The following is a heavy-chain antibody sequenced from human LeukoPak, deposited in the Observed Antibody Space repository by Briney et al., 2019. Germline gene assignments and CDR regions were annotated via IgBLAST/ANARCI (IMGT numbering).Heavy chain of an antibody. V-gene: IGHV5-51*01. CDR1: GYSFTSYW. D-gene: IGHD3-22*01. CDR3: ARGMYYYDSSGYHDYYYYMDV. Sequence: GESLKISRKGSGYSFTSYWIGWVRQMPGKGLEWMGIIYPGDSDTRYSPSFQGQVTISADKSISTAYLQWSSLKASDTAMYYCARGMYYYDSSGYHDYYYYMDVWGKGTTVTVSS. CDR2: IYPGDSDT. J-gene: IGHJ6*03.